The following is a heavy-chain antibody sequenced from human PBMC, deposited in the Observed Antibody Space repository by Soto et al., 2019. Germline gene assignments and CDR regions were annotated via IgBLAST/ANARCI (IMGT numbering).Heavy chain of an antibody. CDR3: ANGRATYGLLTHDY. V-gene: IGHV3-23*01. CDR2: LTGSSSNI. D-gene: IGHD3-10*01. J-gene: IGHJ4*02. Sequence: EVQLLESGGGLVQPGGSLRLSCAASGFFFRNYAMSWVRQAPGKGLEWISTLTGSSSNIYYADSVKGRFAISRDNSRNTLYLQMNSLTAEDTAVYYCANGRATYGLLTHDYWGQGTLVTVSS. CDR1: GFFFRNYA.